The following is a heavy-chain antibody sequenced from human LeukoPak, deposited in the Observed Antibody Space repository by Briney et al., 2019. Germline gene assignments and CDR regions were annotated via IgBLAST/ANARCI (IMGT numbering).Heavy chain of an antibody. CDR3: AREGDTSPMGAY. V-gene: IGHV1-69*04. J-gene: IGHJ4*02. D-gene: IGHD3-16*01. CDR2: IIPILGIA. Sequence: SVKVSCKASGGTFSSYAISWVRQAPGQGLEWMGRIIPILGIANYAQKFQGRVTITADKSTSTAYMELSSLRSEDTAVYYCAREGDTSPMGAYWGQGTLVTVSS. CDR1: GGTFSSYA.